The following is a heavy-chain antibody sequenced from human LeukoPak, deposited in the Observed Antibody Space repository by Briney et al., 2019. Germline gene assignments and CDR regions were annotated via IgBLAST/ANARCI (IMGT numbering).Heavy chain of an antibody. CDR1: GGSISSSSYY. D-gene: IGHD6-13*01. CDR3: ARREGIIASADYFDY. J-gene: IGHJ4*02. CDR2: IYYSGST. Sequence: SETLSLTCTVSGGSISSSSYYWGWIRQPPGKGLEWIGTIYYSGSTYYNPALNSRVTISVDTSKNLFSLKLTSVTAADTAVYYCARREGIIASADYFDYGGQGTLVTVSS. V-gene: IGHV4-39*01.